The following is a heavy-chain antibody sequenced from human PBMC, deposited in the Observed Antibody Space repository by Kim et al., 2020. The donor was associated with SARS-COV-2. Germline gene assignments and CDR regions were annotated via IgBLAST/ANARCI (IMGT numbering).Heavy chain of an antibody. D-gene: IGHD3-16*02. Sequence: GGSLRLSCAASGFTFDDYGMSWVRQAPGKGLEWVSGINWNGGSTGYADSVKGRFTISRDNAKNSLYLQMNSLRAEDTALYYCARDMITFGGVIVIHYYYYGMDVWGQGTTVTVSS. J-gene: IGHJ6*02. CDR3: ARDMITFGGVIVIHYYYYGMDV. CDR1: GFTFDDYG. CDR2: INWNGGST. V-gene: IGHV3-20*04.